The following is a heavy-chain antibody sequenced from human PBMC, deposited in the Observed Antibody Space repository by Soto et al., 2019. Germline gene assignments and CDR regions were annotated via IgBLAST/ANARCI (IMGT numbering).Heavy chain of an antibody. CDR2: ISWDGGST. J-gene: IGHJ4*02. V-gene: IGHV3-43*01. CDR3: AKGGSSVRAHREVPSFDY. D-gene: IGHD3-16*01. Sequence: WGSLRLSCAASGFTFYDYTIHCFRQSPFKGLEWVSLISWDGGSTYYADSVKGRFTISRDNSKNSLYLQMNSLRTEDTALYYCAKGGSSVRAHREVPSFDYWGQGTLVTVSS. CDR1: GFTFYDYT.